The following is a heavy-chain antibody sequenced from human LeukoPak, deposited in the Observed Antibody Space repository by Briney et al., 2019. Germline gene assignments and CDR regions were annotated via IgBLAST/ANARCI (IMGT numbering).Heavy chain of an antibody. CDR3: AKDLAPNYGSGSYLPD. D-gene: IGHD3-10*01. V-gene: IGHV3-30*18. Sequence: PGGSLRLSCAASGFTFSSYGMHWVRQAPGKGLEWVAVISYDGSNKYYADSVKGRFTISRDNSKNTLYLQMNSLRAEDTAVYYCAKDLAPNYGSGSYLPDWGQGTLVTVSS. J-gene: IGHJ4*02. CDR1: GFTFSSYG. CDR2: ISYDGSNK.